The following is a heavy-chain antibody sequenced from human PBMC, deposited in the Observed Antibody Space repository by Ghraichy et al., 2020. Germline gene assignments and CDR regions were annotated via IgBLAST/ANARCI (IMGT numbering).Heavy chain of an antibody. CDR2: ISAYNGNT. J-gene: IGHJ5*02. Sequence: ASVKVSCKASGYTFTSYGISWVRQAPGQGLEWMGWISAYNGNTNYAQKLQGRVTMTTDTSTSTAYMELRSLRSDDTAVYYCARDCWSNDILTGPLNWFDPWGQGTLVTVSS. CDR1: GYTFTSYG. D-gene: IGHD3-9*01. V-gene: IGHV1-18*04. CDR3: ARDCWSNDILTGPLNWFDP.